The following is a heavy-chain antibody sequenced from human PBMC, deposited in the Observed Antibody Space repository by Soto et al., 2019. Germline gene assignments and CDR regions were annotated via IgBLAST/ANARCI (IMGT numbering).Heavy chain of an antibody. CDR2: ISYDGSNK. D-gene: IGHD2-2*01. Sequence: PGGSLRLSCAASCFTFSSYGMHWVRQAPGKGLEWVAVISYDGSNKYYADSVKGRFTISRDNSKNTLYLQMNSLRAEDTAVYYCAKVGYGYQLLDWFDPWGQGT. CDR3: AKVGYGYQLLDWFDP. V-gene: IGHV3-30*18. CDR1: CFTFSSYG. J-gene: IGHJ5*02.